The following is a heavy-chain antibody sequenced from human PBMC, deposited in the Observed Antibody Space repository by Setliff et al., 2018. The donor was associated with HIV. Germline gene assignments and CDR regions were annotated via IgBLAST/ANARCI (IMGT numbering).Heavy chain of an antibody. CDR2: LYSGGTT. D-gene: IGHD1-26*01. CDR1: GFTFSSYA. CDR3: ARGKWDAFDI. Sequence: PGGSLRLSCAASGFTFSSYAMSWVRQAPGKGLEWVSVLYSGGTTYYTDSMRGRFTISRDNSKNTLYLQMNSLRAEDTAVYYCARGKWDAFDIWGQGTMVTVSS. V-gene: IGHV3-53*01. J-gene: IGHJ3*02.